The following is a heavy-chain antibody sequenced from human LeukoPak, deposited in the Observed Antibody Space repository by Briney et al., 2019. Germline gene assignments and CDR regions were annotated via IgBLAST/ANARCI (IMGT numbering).Heavy chain of an antibody. V-gene: IGHV5-51*01. CDR3: ARLRYGDGPSGAFDI. CDR2: IYPGDSDT. J-gene: IGHJ3*02. CDR1: GYSFTSYW. D-gene: IGHD4-17*01. Sequence: GESLKISGKGSGYSFTSYWIGWVGQMPGKGLEWMGIIYPGDSDTRYSPSFQGQVTISADKSISTSSLQWSSLKASDTAMYYCARLRYGDGPSGAFDIWGQGTMVTVSS.